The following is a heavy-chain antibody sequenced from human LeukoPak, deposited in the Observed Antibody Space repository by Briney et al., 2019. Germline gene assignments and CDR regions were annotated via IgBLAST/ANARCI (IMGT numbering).Heavy chain of an antibody. CDR2: IYYSGST. J-gene: IGHJ4*02. CDR1: GGSISSSSYY. CDR3: ARGSRGMFDY. Sequence: SQTLSLTCTDSGGSISSSSYYWGWIRQPPGKGLEWIGSIYYSGSTYYNPSLKSRVTISVDTSKNQFSLKLSSVTAADTAVYYCARGSRGMFDYWGQGTLVTVSS. V-gene: IGHV4-39*01. D-gene: IGHD3-16*01.